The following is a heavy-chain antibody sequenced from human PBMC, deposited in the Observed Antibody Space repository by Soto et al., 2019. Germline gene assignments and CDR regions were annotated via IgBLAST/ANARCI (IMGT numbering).Heavy chain of an antibody. J-gene: IGHJ4*02. CDR3: ARGRAGSGYPGDKSYFAY. CDR1: GYTFTSYD. CDR2: MNPNSGNT. D-gene: IGHD3-22*01. Sequence: QVQLVQSGAEVKKPGASVKVSCKASGYTFTSYDINWVRQATGQGLEWMGWMNPNSGNTGNAQKFQGRVNMTRNTSISRAYMELSSLRSEDTAVYYCARGRAGSGYPGDKSYFAYWGQGTLVTVSS. V-gene: IGHV1-8*01.